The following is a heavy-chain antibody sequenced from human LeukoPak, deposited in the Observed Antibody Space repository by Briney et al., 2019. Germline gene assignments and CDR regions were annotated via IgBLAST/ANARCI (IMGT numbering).Heavy chain of an antibody. Sequence: GGSLRLSCAASGFTFSSYSMNWVRQAPGKGLEWVSSISSSSSYIYYADSVKGRFTISRDNAKNSLYLQMNSLRAEDTAVYYCARDRGSGSYYPPYYYYGMDVWGQGTTVTVSS. CDR1: GFTFSSYS. V-gene: IGHV3-21*01. J-gene: IGHJ6*02. D-gene: IGHD3-10*01. CDR3: ARDRGSGSYYPPYYYYGMDV. CDR2: ISSSSSYI.